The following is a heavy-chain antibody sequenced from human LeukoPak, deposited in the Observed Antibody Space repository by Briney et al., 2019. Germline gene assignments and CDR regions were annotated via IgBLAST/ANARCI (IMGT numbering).Heavy chain of an antibody. CDR3: ARETSWRYFDY. Sequence: PSETLSLTCTVSGGSISSGGYYWSWIRQHPGKGLEWIGYIYYSGSTYYNPSLKSQVTISVDTSKNQFSLKLSSVTAADTAVYYCARETSWRYFDYWGQGTLVTVSS. CDR2: IYYSGST. J-gene: IGHJ4*02. CDR1: GGSISSGGYY. V-gene: IGHV4-31*01.